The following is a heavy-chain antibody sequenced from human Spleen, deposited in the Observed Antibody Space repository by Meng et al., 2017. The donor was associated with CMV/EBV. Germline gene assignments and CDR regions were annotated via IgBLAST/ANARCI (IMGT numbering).Heavy chain of an antibody. V-gene: IGHV1-18*01. CDR2: ISAYNGNT. CDR1: GYTFSSYG. CDR3: ARGGMRDYYYYAMDV. D-gene: IGHD5-12*01. Sequence: ASVKVSCKASGYTFSSYGISWVRQAPGQGLEWMGWISAYNGNTNYAQKLQGRVTMITDTSTSTAYMELRSLRSDDAAVHYCARGGMRDYYYYAMDVWGQGTTVTVSS. J-gene: IGHJ6*02.